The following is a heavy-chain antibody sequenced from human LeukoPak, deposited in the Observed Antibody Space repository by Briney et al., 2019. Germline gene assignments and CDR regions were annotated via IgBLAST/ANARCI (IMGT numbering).Heavy chain of an antibody. CDR1: GFTFSSYA. Sequence: GGSLRLSCAASGFTFSSYAMSWVRQAPGKGLEWVSAISGSGGSTYYADSVKGRFTISRDNSRNTLYLQMNSLRAEDTAVYYCAKDSPLMVRGVITRSFDYWGQGTLVTVSS. D-gene: IGHD3-10*01. J-gene: IGHJ4*02. V-gene: IGHV3-23*01. CDR3: AKDSPLMVRGVITRSFDY. CDR2: ISGSGGST.